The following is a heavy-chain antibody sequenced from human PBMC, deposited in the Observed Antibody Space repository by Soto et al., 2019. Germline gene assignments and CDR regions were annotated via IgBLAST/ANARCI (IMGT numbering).Heavy chain of an antibody. Sequence: QVQVVQSGVEVRRPGSSVHVSCKASGDTFKNCVISRVRQAPGQGLEWMGGIIPLFGTTDFAQRFQGRLTITTDESTTTAYMELSRLGSEDTATYYCAAELGFGKLSVVWGQGTTVLVSS. CDR1: GDTFKNCV. V-gene: IGHV1-69*01. CDR3: AAELGFGKLSVV. CDR2: IIPLFGTT. D-gene: IGHD3-10*01. J-gene: IGHJ6*02.